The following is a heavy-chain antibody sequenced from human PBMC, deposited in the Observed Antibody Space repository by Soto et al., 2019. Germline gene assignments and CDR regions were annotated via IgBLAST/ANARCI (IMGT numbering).Heavy chain of an antibody. CDR3: ARHRRLVPAAIGGMGYYYYGMDV. CDR2: IYYSGST. CDR1: GGSISSSSYY. Sequence: PSETLSLTCTVSGGSISSSSYYWGWIRQPPGKGLEWIGSIYYSGSTYYNPSLKSRVTISVDTSKNQFSLKLSSVTAADTAVYYCARHRRLVPAAIGGMGYYYYGMDVWGQGTTVTVSS. J-gene: IGHJ6*02. D-gene: IGHD2-2*01. V-gene: IGHV4-39*01.